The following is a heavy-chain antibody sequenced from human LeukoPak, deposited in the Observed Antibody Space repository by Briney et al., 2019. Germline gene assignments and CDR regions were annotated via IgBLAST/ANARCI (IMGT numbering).Heavy chain of an antibody. Sequence: GGSLRLSCAASGFTFSSYWMHWVRQAPGKGLEWVAVIWYDGSNKYYADSVKGRFTISRDNSKNTLYLQMNSLRAEDTAVYYCARDWRIAVAGTLDYWGQGTLVTVSS. J-gene: IGHJ4*02. CDR2: IWYDGSNK. D-gene: IGHD6-19*01. CDR3: ARDWRIAVAGTLDY. CDR1: GFTFSSYW. V-gene: IGHV3-33*08.